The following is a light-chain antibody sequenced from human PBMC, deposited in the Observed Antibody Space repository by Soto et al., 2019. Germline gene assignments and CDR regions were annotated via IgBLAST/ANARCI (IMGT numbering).Light chain of an antibody. CDR3: QQYGSSPRT. Sequence: EIVLTQSPGTLSLSPGERATLSCRASQSVTGSYLAWYQQRPGQAPRLLMYGASSRATGIPDRFSGSGSGTDFTLTIRRLEPEDFAVYYCQQYGSSPRTCGGGTKVEIK. CDR2: GAS. V-gene: IGKV3-20*01. J-gene: IGKJ4*01. CDR1: QSVTGSY.